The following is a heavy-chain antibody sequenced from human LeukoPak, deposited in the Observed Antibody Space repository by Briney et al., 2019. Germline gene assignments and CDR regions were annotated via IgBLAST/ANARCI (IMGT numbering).Heavy chain of an antibody. CDR2: IYYSGST. CDR3: ARVKDRTGYCSGGSCHDAFDI. D-gene: IGHD2-15*01. J-gene: IGHJ3*02. Sequence: SETLSLTCTVSGGSISSYYWSWIRQPPGKGLEWIGYIYYSGSTNYNPSLKSRVTISVDTSKNQFSLKLGSVTAADTAVYYCARVKDRTGYCSGGSCHDAFDIWGQGTMVTVSS. V-gene: IGHV4-59*01. CDR1: GGSISSYY.